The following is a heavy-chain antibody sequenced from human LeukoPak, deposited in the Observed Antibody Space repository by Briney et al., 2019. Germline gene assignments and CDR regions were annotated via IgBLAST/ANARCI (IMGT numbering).Heavy chain of an antibody. J-gene: IGHJ6*02. D-gene: IGHD4-17*01. Sequence: ASVKVSCKASGGTLSSYAISLVRQAPGPGLEWMGRIIAILGIANYAQKFQGRVTITADKSTSTAYMELSSLRSEDTPVYYCARAGSGSSTTVTTRWNYGMDVWGQGTTVTVSS. CDR2: IIAILGIA. V-gene: IGHV1-69*04. CDR1: GGTLSSYA. CDR3: ARAGSGSSTTVTTRWNYGMDV.